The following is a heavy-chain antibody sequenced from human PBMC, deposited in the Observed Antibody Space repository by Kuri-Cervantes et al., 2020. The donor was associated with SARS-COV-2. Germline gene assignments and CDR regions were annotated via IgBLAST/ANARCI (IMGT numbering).Heavy chain of an antibody. CDR3: ARDGGATAGTYYYYGMDV. CDR1: GFTFSSYW. V-gene: IGHV3-7*05. D-gene: IGHD6-13*01. J-gene: IGHJ6*02. Sequence: GGSLRLSCAASGFTFSSYWMSWVRQAPGKGLEWVANIKQDGSEKYYVDSVKGRFTISRDNAKNSLYLQMNSLRAEDTAVCYCARDGGATAGTYYYYGMDVWGQGTTVTVSS. CDR2: IKQDGSEK.